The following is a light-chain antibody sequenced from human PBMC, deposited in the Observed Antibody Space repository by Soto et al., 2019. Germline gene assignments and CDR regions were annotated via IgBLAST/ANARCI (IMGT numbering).Light chain of an antibody. J-gene: IGKJ1*01. CDR2: AAS. CDR3: HQAYIAPAP. CDR1: QSINNC. Sequence: DIQMTQSPSSLSASVGDRVTSTCRASQSINNCLSWFQQKPGQAPQLLIYAASRLQSGVPSRFSGSGCGTDFIPTIDSLQPEDFATYFCHQAYIAPAPFGQGTQVGVK. V-gene: IGKV1-39*01.